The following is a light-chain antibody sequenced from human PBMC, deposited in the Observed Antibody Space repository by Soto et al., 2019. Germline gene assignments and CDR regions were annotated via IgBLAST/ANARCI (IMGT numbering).Light chain of an antibody. CDR3: SAYTSAATL. CDR1: RSDIGVHSF. V-gene: IGLV2-14*03. CDR2: NVY. J-gene: IGLJ2*01. Sequence: QSALTQPASVSGFPGQSTNISCTGSRSDIGVHSFVSWYQQHPTMVPILIIYNVYRRPSGVSGRFSASKAGNTASLTISGLQADDEANYYCSAYTSAATLFGGGTKLTVL.